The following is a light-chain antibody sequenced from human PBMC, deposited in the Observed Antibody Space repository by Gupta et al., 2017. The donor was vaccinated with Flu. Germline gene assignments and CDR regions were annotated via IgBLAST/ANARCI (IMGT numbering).Light chain of an antibody. CDR3: AAWDDSLNGPV. CDR1: SCNIGNNG. CDR2: YDN. Sequence: SSCNIGNNGVNWYQHFPGKAPKLLVFYDNVLSPGVSDRFSATKSGTSASLAISGLQSEDEAFYYCAAWDDSLNGPVFGGGTKVTVL. J-gene: IGLJ3*02. V-gene: IGLV1-36*01.